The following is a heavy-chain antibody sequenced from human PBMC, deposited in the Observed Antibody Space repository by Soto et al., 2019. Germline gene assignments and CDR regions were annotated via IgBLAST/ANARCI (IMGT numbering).Heavy chain of an antibody. D-gene: IGHD6-19*01. J-gene: IGHJ6*02. CDR2: MNPNSGNT. CDR3: ASGSLGSGWYYYYYGMDF. Sequence: ASVKVSCKASGYTFTSYDINWVRQATGQGLEWMGWMNPNSGNTGYAQKFQGRVTMTRNTSISTAYMELSSLRSEDTAVYYCASGSLGSGWYYYYYGMDFWGQGTTVTVSS. CDR1: GYTFTSYD. V-gene: IGHV1-8*01.